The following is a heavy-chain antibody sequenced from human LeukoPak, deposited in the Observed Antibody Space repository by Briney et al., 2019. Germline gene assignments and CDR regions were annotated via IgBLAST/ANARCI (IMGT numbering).Heavy chain of an antibody. Sequence: SETLSVTCTVSGDSISDSYWGWIRHPPGKGLEWIGYIYYSGSTKYNPSLMSRVTISIDTSKNQFSLKLSSVSAADAAVYHCARRIQENRMTTVNNWFDPWGEGTLVTVSS. D-gene: IGHD4-17*01. J-gene: IGHJ5*02. CDR2: IYYSGST. CDR1: GDSISDSY. V-gene: IGHV4-59*08. CDR3: ARRIQENRMTTVNNWFDP.